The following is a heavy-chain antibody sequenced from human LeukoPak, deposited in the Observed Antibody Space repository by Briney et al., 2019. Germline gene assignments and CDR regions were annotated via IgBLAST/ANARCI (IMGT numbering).Heavy chain of an antibody. CDR2: ISSSGGSI. Sequence: GGSLRLSCAASGFTFSDYYMSWIRQAPGKGLEWTSYISSSGGSIYYADPVKGRFTISRDNAKNSLYLQMNSLRAEDTAVYYCARVARGVYDPLFDSWGQGTLVTVSS. D-gene: IGHD5/OR15-5a*01. CDR3: ARVARGVYDPLFDS. V-gene: IGHV3-11*01. CDR1: GFTFSDYY. J-gene: IGHJ4*02.